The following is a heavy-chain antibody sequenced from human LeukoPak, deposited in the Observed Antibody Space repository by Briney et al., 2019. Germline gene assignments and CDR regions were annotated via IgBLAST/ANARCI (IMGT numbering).Heavy chain of an antibody. V-gene: IGHV1-69*05. D-gene: IGHD2-15*01. Sequence: SVKVSCKASGGTFSSYAISWVRQAPGHGLEWMGGIIPIFGTANYAQKFQGRVPIPTDETTSTAYMEPRSLRPEDRALYYIAREEGGLAGYYLDYWGQGTLVTVSS. CDR3: AREEGGLAGYYLDY. CDR2: IIPIFGTA. CDR1: GGTFSSYA. J-gene: IGHJ4*02.